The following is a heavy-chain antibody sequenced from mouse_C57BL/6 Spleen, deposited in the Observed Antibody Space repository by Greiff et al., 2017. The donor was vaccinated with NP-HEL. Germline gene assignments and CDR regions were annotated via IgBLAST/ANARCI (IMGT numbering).Heavy chain of an antibody. CDR2: IYPGDGDT. V-gene: IGHV1-80*01. D-gene: IGHD3-2*02. J-gene: IGHJ2*01. CDR1: GYAFSSYW. CDR3: AREGDSSGYPYY. Sequence: QLQQSGAELVKPGASVKISCKASGYAFSSYWMNWVKQRPGKGLEWIGQIYPGDGDTNYNGKFKGKATLTADKSSSTAYMQLSSLTSEDSAVYFCAREGDSSGYPYYWGQGTTLTVSS.